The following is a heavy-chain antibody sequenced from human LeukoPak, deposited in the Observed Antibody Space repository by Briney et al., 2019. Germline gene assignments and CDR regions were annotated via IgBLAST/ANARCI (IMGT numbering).Heavy chain of an antibody. CDR1: GYTFTTYN. Sequence: ASVKVSCKASGYTFTTYNINWVRQAPGQGLEWMGWINTNTGNPTYAQGFTGRFVFSLDTSVSTAYLQISSLKAEDTAVYYCARDYRVVFYYYMDVWGKGTTVTVSS. V-gene: IGHV7-4-1*02. CDR3: ARDYRVVFYYYMDV. J-gene: IGHJ6*03. CDR2: INTNTGNP. D-gene: IGHD2-15*01.